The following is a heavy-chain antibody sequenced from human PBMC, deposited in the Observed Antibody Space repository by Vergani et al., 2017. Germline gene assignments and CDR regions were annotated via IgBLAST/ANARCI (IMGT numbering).Heavy chain of an antibody. CDR2: IYYSGST. CDR3: ARDPLSMERRGIDP. V-gene: IGHV4-31*03. Sequence: QVQLQESGPGLVQPSQTLSLTCTVSGGSISSGGYYWNWIRQHPGKGLEWIGYIYYSGSTDYNPSLKSRVTISVDTSKNQFSLKLSSVTAADTAVYYCARDPLSMERRGIDPWGQGTLVTVSS. CDR1: GGSISSGGYY. D-gene: IGHD1-1*01. J-gene: IGHJ5*02.